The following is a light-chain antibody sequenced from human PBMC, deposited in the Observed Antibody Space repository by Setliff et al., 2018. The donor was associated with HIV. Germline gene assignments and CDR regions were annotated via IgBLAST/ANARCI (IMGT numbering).Light chain of an antibody. CDR3: TSYTSSYTLV. J-gene: IGLJ1*01. CDR2: EVS. V-gene: IGLV2-14*01. CDR1: SSGVGGYNY. Sequence: QSVLTQPASVSGSPGQSITISCTGTSSGVGGYNYVSWYQQHPGKAPKVMIYEVSNRPSGVSNRFSGSKSGNTASLTISGLQAEDEADYHCTSYTSSYTLVFGTGTKGTVL.